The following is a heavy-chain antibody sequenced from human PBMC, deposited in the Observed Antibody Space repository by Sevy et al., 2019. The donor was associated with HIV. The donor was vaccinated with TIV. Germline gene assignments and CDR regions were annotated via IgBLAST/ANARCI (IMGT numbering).Heavy chain of an antibody. Sequence: ASVKVSCKASGYTFTGYYMHWVRQAPGQGLEWIGWINPNSGGTNYAQKFQCWVTMTRDTSISTAYMELSRLRSDDTAVYYCARMDIVATHDAFDIWGQGTMVTVSS. CDR1: GYTFTGYY. CDR3: ARMDIVATHDAFDI. D-gene: IGHD5-12*01. J-gene: IGHJ3*02. CDR2: INPNSGGT. V-gene: IGHV1-2*04.